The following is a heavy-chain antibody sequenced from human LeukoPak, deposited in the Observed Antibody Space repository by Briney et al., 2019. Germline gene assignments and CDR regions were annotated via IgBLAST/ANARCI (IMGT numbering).Heavy chain of an antibody. CDR1: GGTFSSDA. J-gene: IGHJ4*02. CDR2: IIPIFGTA. Sequence: SVKVSCKASGGTFSSDAISWVRQAPGQGLEWMGGIIPIFGTANYAQKFQGRVTITAEKSTSTASMEAKSLRSEDTAVYYCARPAVDTAMGGFDYWGQGTLVTVSS. CDR3: ARPAVDTAMGGFDY. V-gene: IGHV1-69*06. D-gene: IGHD5-18*01.